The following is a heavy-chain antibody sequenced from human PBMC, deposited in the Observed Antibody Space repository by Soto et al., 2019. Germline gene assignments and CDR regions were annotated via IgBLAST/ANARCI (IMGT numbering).Heavy chain of an antibody. CDR2: ISYDGSNK. CDR1: GFTFSSYG. J-gene: IGHJ4*02. Sequence: GGSLRLSCAASGFTFSSYGMHWVRQAPGRGLEWVAVISYDGSNKNYADSVKGRFTISRDNSKNTVYLQMNSLRAEDTALYYCAKDTYYHDSSGYYIFDYWGRGTLVTVSS. D-gene: IGHD3-22*01. CDR3: AKDTYYHDSSGYYIFDY. V-gene: IGHV3-30*18.